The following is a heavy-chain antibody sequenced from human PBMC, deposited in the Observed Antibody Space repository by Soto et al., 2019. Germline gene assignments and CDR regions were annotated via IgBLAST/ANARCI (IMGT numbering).Heavy chain of an antibody. J-gene: IGHJ6*03. D-gene: IGHD3-16*01. CDR3: ARDAYDYIWGSYWGIPNNPYYMDV. CDR2: ISSNGGST. CDR1: GFTFSSYA. V-gene: IGHV3-64*01. Sequence: PGGSLRLSCAASGFTFSSYAMHWVRQAPGKGLEYVSAISSNGGSTYYANSVKGRFTISRDNSKNTLYLQMGSLRAEDMAVYYCARDAYDYIWGSYWGIPNNPYYMDVWGKGTTVTVSS.